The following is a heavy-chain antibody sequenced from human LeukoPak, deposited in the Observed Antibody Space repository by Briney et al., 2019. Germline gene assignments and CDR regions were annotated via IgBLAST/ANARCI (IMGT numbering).Heavy chain of an antibody. CDR3: ARATQYSSGWYYYYYGMDV. CDR1: GYTFASYY. V-gene: IGHV1-46*01. J-gene: IGHJ6*02. D-gene: IGHD6-19*01. CDR2: INPSGGSA. Sequence: ASVKVSCKASGYTFASYYIHWVRQAPGQGLEWMGIINPSGGSANYAQKFQGRVTMTRDTSTSTVYMELSSLRSEDTAVYYCARATQYSSGWYYYYYGMDVWGQGTTVTVSS.